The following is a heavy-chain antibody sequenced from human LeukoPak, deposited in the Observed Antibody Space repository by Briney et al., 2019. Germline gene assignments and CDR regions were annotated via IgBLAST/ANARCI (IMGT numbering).Heavy chain of an antibody. Sequence: SETLSLTCTVSGGSINSYYWSWIRQPPGMGLEWIGYFYYSGTTNYNPSLKSRVTISVDTSQNQFSLKLSSVTAADTAVYYCARRAGAAAGYYYYMDVWGKGTTVTISS. CDR1: GGSINSYY. V-gene: IGHV4-59*08. CDR3: ARRAGAAAGYYYYMDV. J-gene: IGHJ6*03. CDR2: FYYSGTT. D-gene: IGHD6-13*01.